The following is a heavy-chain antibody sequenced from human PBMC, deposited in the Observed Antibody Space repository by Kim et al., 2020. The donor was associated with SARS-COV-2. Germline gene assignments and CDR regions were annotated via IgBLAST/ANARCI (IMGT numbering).Heavy chain of an antibody. CDR1: GGSISSGDYY. Sequence: SETLSLTCTVSGGSISSGDYYWSWIRQPPGKGLEWIGYIYYSGSTYYNPSLKSRVTISVDTSKNQFSLKLSSVTAADTAVYYCARGEHCGGDCKVPAPIDYWGQGTLVTVSS. J-gene: IGHJ4*02. CDR2: IYYSGST. CDR3: ARGEHCGGDCKVPAPIDY. D-gene: IGHD2-21*02. V-gene: IGHV4-30-4*01.